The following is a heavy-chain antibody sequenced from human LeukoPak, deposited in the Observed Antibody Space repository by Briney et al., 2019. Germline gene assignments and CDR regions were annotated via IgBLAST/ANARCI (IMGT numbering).Heavy chain of an antibody. J-gene: IGHJ4*02. CDR3: ARVGDVEPFDY. CDR1: GFTFSSYA. V-gene: IGHV3-64*01. Sequence: PGGSLRLSCAASGFTFSSYAMHWVRQAPGKGLEYVSAMSSNGGTTDYANSVKGRFTISRDNSKNTLYLQMGSLRAEDMAVYYCARVGDVEPFDYWGQGTLVTVSS. CDR2: MSSNGGTT. D-gene: IGHD1-1*01.